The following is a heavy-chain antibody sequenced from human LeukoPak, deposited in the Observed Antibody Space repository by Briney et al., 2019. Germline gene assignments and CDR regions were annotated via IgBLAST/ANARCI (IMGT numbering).Heavy chain of an antibody. V-gene: IGHV3-48*04. CDR2: ISSSGSTI. Sequence: PGGSLRLYCAASGFTFSSYGMTWVRQAPGKGLEGVSYISSSGSTIYYADSVKGRFTISRDNAKNSLYLQMNSLRAEDTAVYYCTTLVGSLYYWGQGTLVTVSS. J-gene: IGHJ4*02. CDR3: TTLVGSLYY. D-gene: IGHD1-14*01. CDR1: GFTFSSYG.